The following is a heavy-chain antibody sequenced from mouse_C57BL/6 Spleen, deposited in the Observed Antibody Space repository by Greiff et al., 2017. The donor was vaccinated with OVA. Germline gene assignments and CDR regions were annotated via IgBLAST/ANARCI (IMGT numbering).Heavy chain of an antibody. CDR2: ISSGGDYI. Sequence: EVQRVESGEGLVKPGGSLKLSCAASGFTFSSYAMSWVRQTPEKRLEWVAYISSGGDYIYYADTVKGRFTISRDNARNTLYLQMSSLKSEDTAMYYCTRDNPYYAMDYWGQGTSVTVSS. J-gene: IGHJ4*01. CDR3: TRDNPYYAMDY. V-gene: IGHV5-9-1*02. D-gene: IGHD1-3*01. CDR1: GFTFSSYA.